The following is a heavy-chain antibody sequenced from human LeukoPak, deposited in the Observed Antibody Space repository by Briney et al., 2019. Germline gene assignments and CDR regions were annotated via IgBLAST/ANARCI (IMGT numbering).Heavy chain of an antibody. CDR1: GGTFSSYA. CDR2: IIPIFGTA. V-gene: IGHV1-69*06. J-gene: IGHJ5*02. Sequence: SVKVSCKASGGTFSSYAISWVRQAPGQGLEWMGGIIPIFGTANYAQKFQGRVTITADKSTSTAYMELSSLRSEDTAVYYCARDRVGANNWFDPWGQGTLVTVSS. CDR3: ARDRVGANNWFDP. D-gene: IGHD1-26*01.